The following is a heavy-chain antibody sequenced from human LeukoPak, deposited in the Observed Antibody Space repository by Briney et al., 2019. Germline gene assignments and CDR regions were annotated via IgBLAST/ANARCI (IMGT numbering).Heavy chain of an antibody. J-gene: IGHJ4*02. D-gene: IGHD3-10*01. CDR2: ISYDGSNK. CDR1: GFTFNAYA. CDR3: ARAGNHYKEIDC. Sequence: GGSLRLSCAASGFTFNAYAMHWVRQAPGKGLEWVTIISYDGSNKYYSDSVKGRFTISRDNSNNTLYLQMNSLRTEDTAVYYCARAGNHYKEIDCWGQGTLVTVSS. V-gene: IGHV3-30*04.